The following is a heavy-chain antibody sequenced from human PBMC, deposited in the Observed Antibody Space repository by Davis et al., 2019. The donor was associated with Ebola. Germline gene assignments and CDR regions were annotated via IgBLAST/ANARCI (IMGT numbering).Heavy chain of an antibody. CDR3: TTPGGQDRGYDVFDI. CDR2: INPHDGRT. V-gene: IGHV1-46*03. J-gene: IGHJ3*02. CDR1: CYTFFNYY. Sequence: ASALVSSKASCYTFFNYYMHWVRQAPGQGLDWMGMINPHDGRTIYAQKFQGRVTVTRDTSTTTVYMDLSSLRSEDTALYYCTTPGGQDRGYDVFDIWGQGTMVTVSS. D-gene: IGHD5-12*01.